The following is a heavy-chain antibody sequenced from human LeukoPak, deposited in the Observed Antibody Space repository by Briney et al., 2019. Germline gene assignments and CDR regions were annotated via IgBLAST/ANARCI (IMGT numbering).Heavy chain of an antibody. V-gene: IGHV1-24*01. J-gene: IGHJ4*02. D-gene: IGHD6-19*01. CDR1: GCTLTELS. CDR2: FDPEDGET. CDR3: ATGYSSGWQTQFFGY. Sequence: ASVKVSCKVSGCTLTELSIHWVRQAPGKGLEWMGGFDPEDGETIYAQKFQGRVTMTEDTSTDTAYMELSSLRSEDTAVYYCATGYSSGWQTQFFGYWGQGTLVTVSS.